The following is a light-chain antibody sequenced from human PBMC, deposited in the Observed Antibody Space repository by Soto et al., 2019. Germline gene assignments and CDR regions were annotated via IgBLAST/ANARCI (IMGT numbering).Light chain of an antibody. J-gene: IGKJ1*01. V-gene: IGKV1-5*01. CDR3: QQYNTYPWT. CDR2: DAS. Sequence: DIQMTQSPSTLSASVGDRVTITCRASQSISSWFSWYQQKPGKAPKLLIYDASSLESGVTSRFSGSGSGTEFTLTISSLQPDDFATYYCQQYNTYPWTFGQGTKVEIK. CDR1: QSISSW.